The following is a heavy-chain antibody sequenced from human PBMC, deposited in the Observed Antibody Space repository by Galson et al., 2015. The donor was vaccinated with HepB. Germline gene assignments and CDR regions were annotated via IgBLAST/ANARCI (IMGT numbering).Heavy chain of an antibody. CDR1: GFTFSYYT. CDR2: ISGSSTYI. D-gene: IGHD4-17*01. J-gene: IGHJ6*02. CDR3: ARDRGRSDYGYYYGMDV. V-gene: IGHV3-21*01. Sequence: LRLSCAASGFTFSYYTINWVRQAPGKGLEWVSPISGSSTYIYCTDSVWGRFTVSRDNSNDSLYLQTNSLRVENTAVYYCARDRGRSDYGYYYGMDVWGQGTTVTVSS.